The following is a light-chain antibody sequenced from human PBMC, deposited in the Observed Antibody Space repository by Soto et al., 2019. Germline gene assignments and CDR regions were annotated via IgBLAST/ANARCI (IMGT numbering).Light chain of an antibody. CDR2: GNS. J-gene: IGLJ2*01. CDR3: QSYDSSQVV. V-gene: IGLV1-40*01. CDR1: SSNIGAGYD. Sequence: QSVLTQPPSVSGAPGQRVTISCTGSSSNIGAGYDVHWYQQPPGTAPKLLIYGNSNRPSGVPDRFSGSKSGTSASLAITGLQAEDEADYYCQSYDSSQVVFGGGTKLTVL.